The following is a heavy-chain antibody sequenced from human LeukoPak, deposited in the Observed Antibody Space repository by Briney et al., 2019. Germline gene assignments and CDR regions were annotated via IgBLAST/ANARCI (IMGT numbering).Heavy chain of an antibody. J-gene: IGHJ4*02. CDR3: ARDGTGVYNLVQY. D-gene: IGHD5-24*01. V-gene: IGHV1-2*02. Sequence: ASVTVSFTASVYTFTIYYMHWVCHAPGQGLGWKGLINPNSCGTNDAQKFQGRVTMTRDTSISAVYMELSRLRSDDPAVYYCARDGTGVYNLVQYWGQGTLVTVSS. CDR1: VYTFTIYY. CDR2: INPNSCGT.